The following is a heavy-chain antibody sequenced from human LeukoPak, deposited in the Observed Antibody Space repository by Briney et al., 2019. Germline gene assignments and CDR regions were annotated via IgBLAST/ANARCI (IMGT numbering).Heavy chain of an antibody. CDR3: ARHAPMVRGIYYFDN. Sequence: PSETLSLICTVSGGSISSSSYYWDYIRQPLGKGLEWIGSIYRTGTTYYNPSLKSRVTISVDTSKNQFSLRLSSVTAADTAVYYCARHAPMVRGIYYFDNWGQGTLITVSS. D-gene: IGHD3-10*01. CDR2: IYRTGTT. J-gene: IGHJ4*02. V-gene: IGHV4-39*01. CDR1: GGSISSSSYY.